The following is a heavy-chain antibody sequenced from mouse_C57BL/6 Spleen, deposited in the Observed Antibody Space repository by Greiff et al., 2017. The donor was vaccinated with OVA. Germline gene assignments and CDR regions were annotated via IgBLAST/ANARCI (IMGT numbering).Heavy chain of an antibody. CDR3: AREEGGNYFDY. V-gene: IGHV1-22*01. Sequence: VQLKQSGPELVKPGASVKMSCKASGYTFTDYNMHWVKQSHGKSLEWIGYINPNNGGTSYNQKFKGKATLTVNKSSSTAYMELRSLTSEDSAVYYCAREEGGNYFDYWGQGTTLTVSS. J-gene: IGHJ2*01. CDR1: GYTFTDYN. CDR2: INPNNGGT.